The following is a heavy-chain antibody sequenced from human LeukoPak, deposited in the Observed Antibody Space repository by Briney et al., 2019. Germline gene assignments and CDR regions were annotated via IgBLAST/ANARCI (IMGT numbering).Heavy chain of an antibody. Sequence: SGTLSLTCTVSGGSISSYYWSWIRQPPGKGLEWIGYIYYSGSTNYNPSLKSRVTISVDTSKNQFSLKLSSVTAADTAVYYCARVEGSSSNYGMDVWGQGTTVTVSS. D-gene: IGHD6-6*01. CDR3: ARVEGSSSNYGMDV. CDR2: IYYSGST. V-gene: IGHV4-59*01. CDR1: GGSISSYY. J-gene: IGHJ6*02.